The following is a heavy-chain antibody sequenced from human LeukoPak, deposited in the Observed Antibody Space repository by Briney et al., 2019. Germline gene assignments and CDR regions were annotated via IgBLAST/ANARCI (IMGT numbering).Heavy chain of an antibody. D-gene: IGHD1-26*01. CDR2: IYTSGST. CDR1: GGSISSGSYY. J-gene: IGHJ5*02. CDR3: ARDRGELHP. Sequence: SETLSLTCTVSGGSISSGSYYWSWIRQPAGKGLEWIGRIYTSGSTNYNPSLKSRVTISVDTSKNQFSLKLSSVTAADTAVYYCARDRGELHPWGQGTLVTVSS. V-gene: IGHV4-61*02.